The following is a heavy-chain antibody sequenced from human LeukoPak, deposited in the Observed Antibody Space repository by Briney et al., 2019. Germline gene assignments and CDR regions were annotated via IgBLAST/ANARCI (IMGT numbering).Heavy chain of an antibody. CDR3: ANSTAMYL. D-gene: IGHD5-18*01. V-gene: IGHV3-30*04. Sequence: PGGSLRLSCAASGFTFNTYAMHWVRQAPGKGLEWVAVISYDGSNKYYADSVKGRFTISRDNSKNTLYLQMNSLRAEDTAVYYCANSTAMYLWGQGTLVTVSS. CDR2: ISYDGSNK. CDR1: GFTFNTYA. J-gene: IGHJ5*02.